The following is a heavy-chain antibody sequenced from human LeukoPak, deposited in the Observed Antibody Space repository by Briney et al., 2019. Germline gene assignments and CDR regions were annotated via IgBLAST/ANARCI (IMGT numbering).Heavy chain of an antibody. CDR3: ARGSYDILTGPNWFDP. CDR2: IYYSGST. J-gene: IGHJ5*02. CDR1: VGSISSSSYY. V-gene: IGHV4-39*01. D-gene: IGHD3-9*01. Sequence: SQTPSLTRTVSVGSISSSSYYWGWIRQPPGKGLEWIGSIYYSGSTYYNPSLKSRVTISVDTSKNQFSLKLSSVTAADTAVYYCARGSYDILTGPNWFDPWGQGTLVTVSS.